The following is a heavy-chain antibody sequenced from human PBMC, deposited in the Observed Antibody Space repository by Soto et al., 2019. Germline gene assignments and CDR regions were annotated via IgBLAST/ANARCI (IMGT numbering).Heavy chain of an antibody. V-gene: IGHV4-59*01. CDR3: ERAWGGPYNWNDLVAFDI. D-gene: IGHD1-20*01. CDR2: IYYSGST. J-gene: IGHJ3*02. Sequence: PSETLSLTCTVSGGSISSYYWSWIRQPPGKGLEWIGYIYYSGSTNYNPSLKSRVTISVDTSKNQFSLKLSSVTAADTAVYYCERAWGGPYNWNDLVAFDIWGQGTMVTVS. CDR1: GGSISSYY.